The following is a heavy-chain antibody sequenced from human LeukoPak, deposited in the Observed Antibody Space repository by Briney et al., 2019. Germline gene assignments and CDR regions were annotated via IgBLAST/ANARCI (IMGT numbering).Heavy chain of an antibody. Sequence: ESLKISCKGSGYGVTSYWIGWVRQMPGKGLGWMGINYPGDSDTRYSTSFQGHVTISADKSISTAYLQWSSLKASDTAMYYCARIMVVAQSEGFDPWGQGTLVTVSS. CDR1: GYGVTSYW. J-gene: IGHJ5*02. CDR2: NYPGDSDT. CDR3: ARIMVVAQSEGFDP. V-gene: IGHV5-51*01. D-gene: IGHD2-15*01.